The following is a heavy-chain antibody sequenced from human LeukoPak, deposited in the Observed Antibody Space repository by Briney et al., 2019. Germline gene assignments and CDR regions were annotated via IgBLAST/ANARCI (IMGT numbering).Heavy chain of an antibody. CDR3: ARQEYCSSTSCSAWGGWFDP. CDR2: IYYSGST. CDR1: GGSISSSSYY. V-gene: IGHV4-39*01. D-gene: IGHD2-2*01. Sequence: PSETLSLTRTVSGGSISSSSYYWGWIRQPPGKGLEWIGSIYYSGSTYYNPSLKSRVTISVDTSKNQFSLKLSSVTAADTAVYYCARQEYCSSTSCSAWGGWFDPWGQGTLVTVSS. J-gene: IGHJ5*02.